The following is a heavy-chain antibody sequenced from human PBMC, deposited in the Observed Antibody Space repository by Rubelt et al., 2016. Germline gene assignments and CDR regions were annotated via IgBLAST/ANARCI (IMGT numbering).Heavy chain of an antibody. D-gene: IGHD2-15*01. V-gene: IGHV1-3*01. CDR2: INAGTGNT. CDR3: ARGYCSGGSCYYFDY. Sequence: QVQLVQSGAEVKKPGASVKVSCKASGYTFTSYAMHWVRQAHGQRLEWMAWINAGTGNTKYSQKFQGRVTITRETSASTAYMELSSLRSEDTAVYYCARGYCSGGSCYYFDYWGQGTLVTVSS. CDR1: GYTFTSYA. J-gene: IGHJ4*02.